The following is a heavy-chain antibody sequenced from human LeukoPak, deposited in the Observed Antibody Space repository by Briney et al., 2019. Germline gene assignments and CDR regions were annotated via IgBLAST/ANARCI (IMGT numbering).Heavy chain of an antibody. J-gene: IGHJ4*02. Sequence: GSLRLSCAASGFTFNNFGMHWVRQAPGKGLEWVSFIGYEGVHKYYADSVKGRFTISKDNSKATLYLQMNSLRPEDTAVYYCAKDLHGGYSSDYWGQGTLVTVFS. CDR2: IGYEGVHK. V-gene: IGHV3-30*02. D-gene: IGHD4-23*01. CDR3: AKDLHGGYSSDY. CDR1: GFTFNNFG.